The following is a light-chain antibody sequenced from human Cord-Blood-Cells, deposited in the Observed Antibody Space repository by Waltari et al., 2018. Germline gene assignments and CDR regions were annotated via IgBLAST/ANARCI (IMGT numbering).Light chain of an antibody. Sequence: SYELTQPPSVSVSPGQPASITCPGHKLGDKYACWYQQKPGQSPVLVIYQDSKRPSGIPERFAGSNSGNTATLTISGTQAMDEADYYCQAWDSSTVVFGGGTKLTVL. J-gene: IGLJ2*01. V-gene: IGLV3-1*01. CDR3: QAWDSSTVV. CDR1: KLGDKY. CDR2: QDS.